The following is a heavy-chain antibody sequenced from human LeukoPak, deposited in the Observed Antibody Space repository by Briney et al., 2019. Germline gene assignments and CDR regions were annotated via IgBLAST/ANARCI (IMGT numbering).Heavy chain of an antibody. V-gene: IGHV3-21*01. CDR2: ISSSSSYI. CDR1: GFTFSSYA. Sequence: GGSLRLSCAASGFTFSSYAMNWVRQAPGKGLEWVSSISSSSSYIYYADSVKGRFTISRDNAKNSLYLQMNSLRAEDTAVYYCARVDYAPRALDYWGQGTLVTVSS. D-gene: IGHD4-17*01. J-gene: IGHJ4*02. CDR3: ARVDYAPRALDY.